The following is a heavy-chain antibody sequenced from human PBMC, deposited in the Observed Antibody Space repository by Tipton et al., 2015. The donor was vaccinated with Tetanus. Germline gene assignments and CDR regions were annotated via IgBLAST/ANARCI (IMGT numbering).Heavy chain of an antibody. V-gene: IGHV1-8*02. CDR2: LNPKSGSA. J-gene: IGHJ6*02. Sequence: QSGAEVKKPGASVKVSCKASGYTFTSYGLNWVRKAAGRGFEWMGWLNPKSGSAAYAPRFQGRVTMTTNTSITTAFMEVASLTYEDTAVYYCASESSSRHGLDVWGHGTSVTVSS. D-gene: IGHD2-2*01. CDR3: ASESSSRHGLDV. CDR1: GYTFTSYG.